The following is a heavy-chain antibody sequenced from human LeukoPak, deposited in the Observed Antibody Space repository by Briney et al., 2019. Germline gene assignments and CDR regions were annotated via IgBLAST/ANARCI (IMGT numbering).Heavy chain of an antibody. CDR3: AKDYQSAPPVGMDA. Sequence: GRSLRLSCTGSGFMFSGYGMYWGRQAPGKGLEWVALISYDGRKRFSADSVKGRFTISRDNSKSALVLEMNSLRVEDTAVYYCAKDYQSAPPVGMDAWGHGTQVSASS. J-gene: IGHJ6*02. CDR1: GFMFSGYG. D-gene: IGHD3-16*02. CDR2: ISYDGRKR. V-gene: IGHV3-30*18.